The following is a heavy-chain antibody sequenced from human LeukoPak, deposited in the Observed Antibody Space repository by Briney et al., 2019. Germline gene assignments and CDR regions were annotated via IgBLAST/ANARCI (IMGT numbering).Heavy chain of an antibody. Sequence: KSGGSLRLSCAASGFTFNSAWMNWVRHAPGKGLEWVGRIKSKVDGGTLDYTAPVKGRFTISRDDSKNMVYLQMNSLKTEDTAVYYCATQGYCSGNTCEAFDYWGQGTLVTVSS. CDR2: IKSKVDGGTL. V-gene: IGHV3-15*01. CDR1: GFTFNSAW. D-gene: IGHD2-15*01. CDR3: ATQGYCSGNTCEAFDY. J-gene: IGHJ4*02.